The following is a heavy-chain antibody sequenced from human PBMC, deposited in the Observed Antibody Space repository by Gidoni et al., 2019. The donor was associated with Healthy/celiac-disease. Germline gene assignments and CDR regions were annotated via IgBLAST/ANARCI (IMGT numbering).Heavy chain of an antibody. CDR3: AKVMRYYDFWSGYYSGDWFDP. CDR2: ISGSGGST. J-gene: IGHJ5*02. Sequence: EVQLLESGGGLVQPGGSLRLSCAASGFTFSSYALSWVRQAPGKGLEWVSAISGSGGSTYYADSVKGRFTISRDNSKNTLYLQMNSLRAEDTAVYYCAKVMRYYDFWSGYYSGDWFDPWGQGTLVTVSS. D-gene: IGHD3-3*01. V-gene: IGHV3-23*01. CDR1: GFTFSSYA.